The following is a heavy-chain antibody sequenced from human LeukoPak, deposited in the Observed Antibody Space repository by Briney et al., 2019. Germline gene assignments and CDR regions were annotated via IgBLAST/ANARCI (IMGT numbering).Heavy chain of an antibody. D-gene: IGHD3-3*01. CDR2: INPNSGGT. J-gene: IGHJ4*02. CDR1: GYTFTGYY. Sequence: GASVKVSCKASGYTFTGYYMHWVRQAPGQGLEWMGWINPNSGGTNYAQKFQGRVTMTRDTSISTAYMELSRLRSDDTAMYYCARDGPSGYDFWSGYDFDYWGQGTLVTVSS. CDR3: ARDGPSGYDFWSGYDFDY. V-gene: IGHV1-2*02.